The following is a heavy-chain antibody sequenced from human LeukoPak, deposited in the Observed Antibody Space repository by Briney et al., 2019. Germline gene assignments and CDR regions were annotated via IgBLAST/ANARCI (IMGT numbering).Heavy chain of an antibody. CDR3: ARRGKYYYDSSGPYYFDY. CDR2: IYYSGST. Sequence: SSETLSLTCTVSGVSISSSNYYWGWIRQPPGKGLEWIGSIYYSGSTYYNPSLKSRVTISVDTSKNQFSLKLSSVTAADTAVYYCARRGKYYYDSSGPYYFDYWGQGTLVTVSS. CDR1: GVSISSSNYY. D-gene: IGHD3-22*01. J-gene: IGHJ4*02. V-gene: IGHV4-39*01.